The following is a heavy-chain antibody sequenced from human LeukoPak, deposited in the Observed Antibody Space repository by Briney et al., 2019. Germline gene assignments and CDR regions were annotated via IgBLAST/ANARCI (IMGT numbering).Heavy chain of an antibody. CDR1: GFTFSSYS. Sequence: GGSLRLSCAASGFTFSSYSMNWVRQAPGKGLEWVSSISSSSSYIYYADSVKGRFTISRDNAKNPLYLQMNSLRAEDTAVYYCARDISLRTTPYYFDYWGQGTLVTVSS. CDR2: ISSSSSYI. V-gene: IGHV3-21*01. D-gene: IGHD4-17*01. J-gene: IGHJ4*02. CDR3: ARDISLRTTPYYFDY.